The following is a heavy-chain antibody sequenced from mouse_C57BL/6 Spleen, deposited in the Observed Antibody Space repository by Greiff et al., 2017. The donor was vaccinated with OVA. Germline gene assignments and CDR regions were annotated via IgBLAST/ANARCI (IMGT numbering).Heavy chain of an antibody. Sequence: EVKLLESGPGLVKPSQSLSLTCSVTGYSITSGYYWNWIRQFPGNKLEWMGYISYDGSNNYNPSLKNRISITRDTSKNQFFLKLNSVTTEDTATYYCARVDGYSAWFAYWGQGTLVTVSA. D-gene: IGHD2-3*01. J-gene: IGHJ3*01. V-gene: IGHV3-6*01. CDR1: GYSITSGYY. CDR2: ISYDGSN. CDR3: ARVDGYSAWFAY.